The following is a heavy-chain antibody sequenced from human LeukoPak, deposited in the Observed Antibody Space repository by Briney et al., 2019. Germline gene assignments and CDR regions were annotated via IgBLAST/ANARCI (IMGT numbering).Heavy chain of an antibody. V-gene: IGHV3-21*04. J-gene: IGHJ3*02. CDR2: ISSSSSYI. Sequence: GGSLRLSCAASGFTFSSYSMNWVRQAPGKGLEWVSSISSSSSYIYYADSVKGRFTISRDNAKNSLYLQMNSLRVEDTAVYYCARAGLANAFDIWGQGTMVTVSS. CDR3: ARAGLANAFDI. CDR1: GFTFSSYS.